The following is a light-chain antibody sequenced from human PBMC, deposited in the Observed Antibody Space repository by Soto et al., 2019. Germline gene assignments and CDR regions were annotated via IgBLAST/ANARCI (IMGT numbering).Light chain of an antibody. V-gene: IGKV3-11*01. J-gene: IGKJ1*01. CDR3: QQRSNWPPEWT. CDR1: QSVRSTY. CDR2: GAS. Sequence: ELVLTQSPGTLSLSPGERATLSCRASQSVRSTYLAWYQQKPGQAPRLLIXGASNRATGIPARFSGSGSGTDFTLTISSLEPEEFAVYYCQQRSNWPPEWTFGQGTKVDIK.